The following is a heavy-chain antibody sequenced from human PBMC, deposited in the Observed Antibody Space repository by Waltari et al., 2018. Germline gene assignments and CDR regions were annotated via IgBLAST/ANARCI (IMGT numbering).Heavy chain of an antibody. V-gene: IGHV4-39*01. J-gene: IGHJ2*01. D-gene: IGHD3-22*01. CDR3: ARQDYYYVKGYFDL. Sequence: QLQLQESGPGLVKPSETLSLTCVVSGGCIISAAYYWGWVRQPPGKGLEFIGSMYYSGSTYYNPSLKSRVTISGDTSQNQFSLRLSFVTAADTAVYYCARQDYYYVKGYFDLWGRGTLVTVSS. CDR1: GGCIISAAYY. CDR2: MYYSGST.